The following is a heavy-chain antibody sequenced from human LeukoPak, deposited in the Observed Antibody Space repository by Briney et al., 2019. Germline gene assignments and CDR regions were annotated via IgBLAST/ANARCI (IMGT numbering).Heavy chain of an antibody. CDR1: GFTFSSYW. D-gene: IGHD1-26*01. J-gene: IGHJ5*02. CDR3: ARERQAAFIGYNWFDP. CDR2: IKQDGSEK. V-gene: IGHV3-7*01. Sequence: GGSLRLSCAASGFTFSSYWMSWVRQAPGKGLEWVANIKQDGSEKYYVDSVKGRFTISRDNAKNSLYLQMNSLRAEDTAVYYCARERQAAFIGYNWFDPWGQGTPVTVSS.